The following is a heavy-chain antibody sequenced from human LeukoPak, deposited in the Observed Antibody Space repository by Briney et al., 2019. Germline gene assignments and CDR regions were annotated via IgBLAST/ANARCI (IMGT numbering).Heavy chain of an antibody. J-gene: IGHJ6*04. Sequence: GGSLRLSCAASGFTFSSYEMNWVRQAPGKGLEWASCISSSGSTIYYADSVKGRFTISRDNAKNSLYLQMNSLRAEDTAVYYCAELGITMIGGVWGKGTTVTIFS. CDR2: ISSSGSTI. V-gene: IGHV3-48*03. CDR1: GFTFSSYE. D-gene: IGHD3-10*02. CDR3: AELGITMIGGV.